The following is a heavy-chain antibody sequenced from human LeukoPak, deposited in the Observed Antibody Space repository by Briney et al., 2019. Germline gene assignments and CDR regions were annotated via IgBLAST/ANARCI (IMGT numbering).Heavy chain of an antibody. CDR2: IYPGDCDT. CDR1: GYSFTSYW. CDR3: ARHVGGNSPYYYMDV. Sequence: GASLKISFKGSGYSFTSYWIGWGRRKPGKGVEWMGIIYPGDCDTRYSPSFQGQVTISADKSISTAYLQWSSLKASDTAMYYCARHVGGNSPYYYMDVWGKGTTVTVSS. D-gene: IGHD4-23*01. J-gene: IGHJ6*03. V-gene: IGHV5-51*01.